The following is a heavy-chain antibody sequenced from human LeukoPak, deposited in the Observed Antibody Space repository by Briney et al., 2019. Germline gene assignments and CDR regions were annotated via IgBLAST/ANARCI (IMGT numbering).Heavy chain of an antibody. D-gene: IGHD1-26*01. CDR2: IWYDGSNK. Sequence: GGSLRLSCAASGFTFSNYGMHWVRQAPGKGLEWVGIIWYDGSNKYYADSVKGRFTISRDNSKNTLYLQMNSLRAEDTAVYYCAKSISVGIGVHDFWGQGTLVTVSS. CDR1: GFTFSNYG. V-gene: IGHV3-33*06. J-gene: IGHJ4*02. CDR3: AKSISVGIGVHDF.